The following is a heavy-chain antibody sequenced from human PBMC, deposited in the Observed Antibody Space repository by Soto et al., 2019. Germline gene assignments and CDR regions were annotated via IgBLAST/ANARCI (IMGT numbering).Heavy chain of an antibody. CDR3: ARDYYDSSGYYPNSYYYGLDV. CDR2: ISSSSSYT. D-gene: IGHD3-22*01. CDR1: GFPFSDYY. J-gene: IGHJ6*02. Sequence: GGSLRLSCAASGFPFSDYYMSWIRQAPGKGLEWVSYISSSSSYTDYADSVKGRFTISRDNAKNSLYLQMNSLRAEDTAVYYCARDYYDSSGYYPNSYYYGLDVWAQGTTVTVSS. V-gene: IGHV3-11*06.